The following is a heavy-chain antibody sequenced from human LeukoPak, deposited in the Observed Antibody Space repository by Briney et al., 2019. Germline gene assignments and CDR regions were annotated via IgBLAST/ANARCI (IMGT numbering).Heavy chain of an antibody. CDR2: ISGSGGST. D-gene: IGHD6-13*01. CDR1: GFTFSSYA. J-gene: IGHJ6*03. V-gene: IGHV3-23*01. Sequence: PGGSLRLSCAASGFTFSSYAMSWVRQAPGKGLEWVSAISGSGGSTYYADSVKGRFTISRDNSKNTLYLQMNSLRAEDTAVYYCAKSPSSSWYYYYYYMDVWGKGTTVTVSS. CDR3: AKSPSSSWYYYYYYMDV.